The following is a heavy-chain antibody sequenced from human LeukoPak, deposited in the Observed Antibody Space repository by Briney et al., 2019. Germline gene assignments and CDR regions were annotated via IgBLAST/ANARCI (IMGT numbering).Heavy chain of an antibody. CDR1: GFSFSTYG. V-gene: IGHV3-30*02. CDR2: IRYDGSNK. J-gene: IGHJ4*02. D-gene: IGHD6-6*01. CDR3: AKGEYSSSSQVFDY. Sequence: GGSLRLSCAASGFSFSTYGMHWVRQAPGKGLEWVAFIRYDGSNKFYADSVKGRFTISGDNSKNTLYLQLNSLRGEDTAVYYCAKGEYSSSSQVFDYWGQGTLVTVSS.